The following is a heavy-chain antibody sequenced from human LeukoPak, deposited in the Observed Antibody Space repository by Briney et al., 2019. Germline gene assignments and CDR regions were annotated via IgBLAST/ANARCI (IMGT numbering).Heavy chain of an antibody. CDR3: MSALGY. CDR1: GYSFTTYM. CDR2: FLPGGKAS. J-gene: IGHJ4*02. Sequence: GAFLRLSWVVSGYSFTTYMMTWVRKAPGEGQEWVAIFLPGGKASYRLESVKGRITASRDNAKNSLVLQMNRLRADDTAVYYCMSALGYWGQGTLVTVSS. V-gene: IGHV3-7*01.